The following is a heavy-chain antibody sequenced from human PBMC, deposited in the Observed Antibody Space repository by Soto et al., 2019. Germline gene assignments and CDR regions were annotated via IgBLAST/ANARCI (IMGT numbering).Heavy chain of an antibody. Sequence: PGESLKISCKGSGYSFTSYWIGWVRQMPGKGLEWMGTIYPDDSDTRYSPSFQGQVTISADKSIQTAYLQWGSLKASDTAIYYCARYLPYGGNSYYGMDVWGQGTTVPVSS. CDR2: IYPDDSDT. CDR3: ARYLPYGGNSYYGMDV. J-gene: IGHJ6*02. V-gene: IGHV5-51*01. D-gene: IGHD2-15*01. CDR1: GYSFTSYW.